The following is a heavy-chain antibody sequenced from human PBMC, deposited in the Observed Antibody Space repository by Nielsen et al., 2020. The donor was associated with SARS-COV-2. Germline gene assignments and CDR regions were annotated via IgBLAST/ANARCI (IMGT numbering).Heavy chain of an antibody. D-gene: IGHD4-17*01. Sequence: SETLSLTCTVSGDSISNVGYYWGWIRQPPGKGLEWIGYIYYSGYTSYNPSLKSRVTISVDTSENQFSLELRSVTAADTAVYYCARDAYGDSSFYSYGLDVWGQGTTVAVSS. CDR3: ARDAYGDSSFYSYGLDV. CDR1: GDSISNVGYY. V-gene: IGHV4-30-4*08. J-gene: IGHJ6*02. CDR2: IYYSGYT.